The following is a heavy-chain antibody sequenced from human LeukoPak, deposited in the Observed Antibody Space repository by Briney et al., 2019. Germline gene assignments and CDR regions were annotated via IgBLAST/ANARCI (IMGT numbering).Heavy chain of an antibody. Sequence: GGSLRLSCAASGFTFSSYGMHWVRQAPGKGLEWVAVISYDGSNKYYADSVKGRFTIFRDNSKNTLYLQMNSLRAEDTAVYYCAKDTSPVPYDFFDYWGQGTLVTVSS. V-gene: IGHV3-30*18. D-gene: IGHD2/OR15-2a*01. CDR3: AKDTSPVPYDFFDY. CDR1: GFTFSSYG. J-gene: IGHJ4*02. CDR2: ISYDGSNK.